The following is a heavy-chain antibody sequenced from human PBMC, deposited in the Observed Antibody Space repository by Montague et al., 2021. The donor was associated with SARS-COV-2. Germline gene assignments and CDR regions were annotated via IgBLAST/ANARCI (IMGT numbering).Heavy chain of an antibody. CDR2: TYYRSKWYN. CDR3: ASGRMVPYSSSWTTLYYYYGMDF. D-gene: IGHD6-13*01. CDR1: GDSVSSNSAA. V-gene: IGHV6-1*01. J-gene: IGHJ6*02. Sequence: CAISGDSVSSNSAAWNWIRQSPSRGLEWLGRTYYRSKWYNDYAVSVKSRITINPDTSKNQFSLQLNSVTPEDTAVYYCASGRMVPYSSSWTTLYYYYGMDFWDQGTTVTVSS.